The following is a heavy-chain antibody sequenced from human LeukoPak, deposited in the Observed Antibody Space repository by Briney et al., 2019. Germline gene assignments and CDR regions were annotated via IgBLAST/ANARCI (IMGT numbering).Heavy chain of an antibody. J-gene: IGHJ4*02. V-gene: IGHV1-69*05. CDR3: ASAPGSHFDY. CDR1: GGTFSSYA. Sequence: GASVKVSCKASGGTFSSYAISWVRQAPGQGLEWMGRIIPIFGTANYAQKFQGRVTITTDESTSTAYMELSSLRSEDTAVYYCASAPGSHFDYWGQGTLVTVSS. CDR2: IIPIFGTA.